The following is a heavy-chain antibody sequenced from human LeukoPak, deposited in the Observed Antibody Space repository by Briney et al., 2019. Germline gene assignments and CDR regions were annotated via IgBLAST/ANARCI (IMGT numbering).Heavy chain of an antibody. Sequence: ASVKVSCKASGYTFTSYGISWVRQAPGQELEWMGWISAYNGNTNYAQKLQGRVTMTTDTSTSTAYMELRSLRSDDTAVYYCARDRVWSSTSCYYYYYGMDVWGQGTTVTVSS. CDR2: ISAYNGNT. CDR1: GYTFTSYG. V-gene: IGHV1-18*01. CDR3: ARDRVWSSTSCYYYYYGMDV. D-gene: IGHD2-2*01. J-gene: IGHJ6*02.